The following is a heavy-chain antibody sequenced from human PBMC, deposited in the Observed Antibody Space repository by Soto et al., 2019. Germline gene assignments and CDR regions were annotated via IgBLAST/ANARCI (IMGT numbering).Heavy chain of an antibody. CDR1: GGSVNSGGYY. D-gene: IGHD1-7*01. V-gene: IGHV4-61*08. CDR2: IYYSGST. J-gene: IGHJ5*02. Sequence: PSETLSLTCTVSGGSVNSGGYYRTWIRQHPGKGLEWIGYIYYSGSTNYNPSLKSRVTISVDTSKNQFSLKLSSVTAADTAVYYCARDPAWSGTTGRFDPWGQGTLVTVSS. CDR3: ARDPAWSGTTGRFDP.